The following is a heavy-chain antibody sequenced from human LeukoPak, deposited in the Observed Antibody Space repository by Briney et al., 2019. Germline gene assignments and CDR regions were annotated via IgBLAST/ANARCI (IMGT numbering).Heavy chain of an antibody. CDR1: GGSFSGYY. CDR3: ARGGGRYSYGYDY. J-gene: IGHJ4*02. V-gene: IGHV4-34*01. D-gene: IGHD5-18*01. Sequence: PSESLSLTCAVYGGSFSGYYWSWIRQPPGKGLEWIGEINHSGSTNYNPSLKSRVTISVDTSKNQFSLKLSSVTAADTAVYYCARGGGRYSYGYDYWGQGTLVTVSS. CDR2: INHSGST.